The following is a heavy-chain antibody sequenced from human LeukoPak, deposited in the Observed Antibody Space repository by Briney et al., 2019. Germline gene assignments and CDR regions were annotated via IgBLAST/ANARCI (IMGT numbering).Heavy chain of an antibody. J-gene: IGHJ4*02. Sequence: GGSLRLSCAASGFAFSSYAMTWVRQAPGKGLEWVSAIGGSGGDSYYADSVKGRLTISRDNAKNTLFLQMNSLRAEDTAVYYCARATGGDFDYWGQGTLVSVSS. D-gene: IGHD2-21*01. V-gene: IGHV3-23*01. CDR2: IGGSGGDS. CDR3: ARATGGDFDY. CDR1: GFAFSSYA.